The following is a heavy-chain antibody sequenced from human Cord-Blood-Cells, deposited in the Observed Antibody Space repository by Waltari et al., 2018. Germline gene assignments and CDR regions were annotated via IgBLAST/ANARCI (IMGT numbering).Heavy chain of an antibody. CDR1: GFTVSSNY. CDR3: ARDSPYDSSGYYSDY. D-gene: IGHD3-22*01. Sequence: EVQLVESGGGLIQPGGSLRLSCAASGFTVSSNYMSWVRQAPGKGLEWVSVIYSGGSTYYADSVKGRFTISRDNSKNTLYLQMNSLRAKDTAVYYCARDSPYDSSGYYSDYWGQGTLVTVSS. V-gene: IGHV3-53*01. CDR2: IYSGGST. J-gene: IGHJ4*02.